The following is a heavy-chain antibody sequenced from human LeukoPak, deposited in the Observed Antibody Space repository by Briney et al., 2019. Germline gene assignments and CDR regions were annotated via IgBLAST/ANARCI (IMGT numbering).Heavy chain of an antibody. CDR2: IYHSGST. CDR1: GYSISSGYY. Sequence: PSETLSLTCTVSGYSISSGYYWGWIRQPPGKGLEWIGSIYHSGSTYYNPSLKSRVTISVDTSKNQFSLKLSSVTAADTAVYYCAGGDGDSSSSLDYWGQGTLVTVSS. CDR3: AGGDGDSSSSLDY. V-gene: IGHV4-38-2*02. D-gene: IGHD6-6*01. J-gene: IGHJ4*02.